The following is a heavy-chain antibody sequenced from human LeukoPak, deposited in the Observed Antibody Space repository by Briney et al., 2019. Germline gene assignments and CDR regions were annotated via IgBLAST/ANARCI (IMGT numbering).Heavy chain of an antibody. CDR1: GYSFTSYW. J-gene: IGHJ6*03. CDR3: ARLWEWLDLYYYYYYYMDV. CDR2: IYPGDSDT. Sequence: GESLKISCKGSGYSFTSYWIGWVRQMPGKGLEWMGIIYPGDSDTRYSPSFQGQVTISADKSISTAYLQWSSLKAADTAMYYCARLWEWLDLYYYYYYYMDVWGKGTTVTVSS. D-gene: IGHD3-3*01. V-gene: IGHV5-51*01.